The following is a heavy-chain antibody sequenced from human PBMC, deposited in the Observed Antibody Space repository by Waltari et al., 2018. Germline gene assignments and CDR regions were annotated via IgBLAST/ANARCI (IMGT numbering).Heavy chain of an antibody. V-gene: IGHV3-23*01. D-gene: IGHD4-17*01. J-gene: IGHJ4*02. CDR2: ISGSGDTI. CDR3: ARLTTSVGLF. CDR1: GVTFSTYA. Sequence: EVQLLESGGGLVQPGGSLRLSWAASGVTFSTYAMTWVRQAPGKGLEWVSAISGSGDTIYYADSVKGRFTISRDNSKNTLYLQMNSLRAEDTAVYHCARLTTSVGLFWGQGTLVTVSS.